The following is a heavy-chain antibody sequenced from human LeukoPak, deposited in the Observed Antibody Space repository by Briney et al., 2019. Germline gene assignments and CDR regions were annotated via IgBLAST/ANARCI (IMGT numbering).Heavy chain of an antibody. V-gene: IGHV5-51*01. Sequence: GESLKISCKGSGSSFTSYWIGWVRQMPGKGLEWMGMIYPGDSDPRYSPSFQGQVTFSADKSISTAHLHWSSLKASDTAMYYCATRGGGQMVRGIPDAFDIWGQGTMVTVSS. CDR3: ATRGGGQMVRGIPDAFDI. J-gene: IGHJ3*02. CDR2: IYPGDSDP. D-gene: IGHD3-10*01. CDR1: GSSFTSYW.